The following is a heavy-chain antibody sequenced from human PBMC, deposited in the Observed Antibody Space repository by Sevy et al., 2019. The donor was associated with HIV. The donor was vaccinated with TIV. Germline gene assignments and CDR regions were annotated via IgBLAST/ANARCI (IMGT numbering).Heavy chain of an antibody. CDR3: ARDPRTFYYDSSGYGHDY. D-gene: IGHD3-22*01. Sequence: ASVKVSCEASGYTFTSYGISWVRQAPGQGLEWMGWISAYNGNTNYAQRLQGRVIMTTDTSTTTAFMELRSLRSDDTAVYYCARDPRTFYYDSSGYGHDYWGQGTLVTVSS. CDR1: GYTFTSYG. V-gene: IGHV1-18*01. CDR2: ISAYNGNT. J-gene: IGHJ4*02.